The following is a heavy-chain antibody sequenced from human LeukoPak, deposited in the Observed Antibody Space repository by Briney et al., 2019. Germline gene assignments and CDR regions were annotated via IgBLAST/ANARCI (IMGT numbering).Heavy chain of an antibody. CDR1: GFRFSNYA. Sequence: GGSLRLSCAASGFRFSNYAMNWVRQAPGKGLEWVSLIIGSSGDTFYADSVKGRFTISRDNSKNTLFLQMNSLRAEDTALYYCAKGAYEYIEMGYIDYWGQGTLVTVSS. CDR2: IIGSSGDT. CDR3: AKGAYEYIEMGYIDY. J-gene: IGHJ4*02. D-gene: IGHD5-12*01. V-gene: IGHV3-23*01.